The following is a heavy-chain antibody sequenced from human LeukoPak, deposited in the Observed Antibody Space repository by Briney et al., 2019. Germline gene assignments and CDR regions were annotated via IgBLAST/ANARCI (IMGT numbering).Heavy chain of an antibody. CDR2: ISSSGSTI. V-gene: IGHV3-11*04. J-gene: IGHJ4*02. D-gene: IGHD6-19*01. CDR3: ARWGSGWYPGVSATSDY. Sequence: LSLTCTVSGGSISSYYWSWIRQAPGKGLEWVSYISSSGSTIYYADSVKGRFTISRDNAKNSLYLQMNSLRAEDTAVYYCARWGSGWYPGVSATSDYWGQGTLLTVSS. CDR1: GGSISSYY.